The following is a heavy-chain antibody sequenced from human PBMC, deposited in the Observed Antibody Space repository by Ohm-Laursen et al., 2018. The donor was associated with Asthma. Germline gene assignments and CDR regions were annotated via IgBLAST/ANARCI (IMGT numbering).Heavy chain of an antibody. CDR3: AVPLVAAAIPYYYGMDV. CDR1: GFTFTSSA. V-gene: IGHV1-58*01. D-gene: IGHD2-2*01. J-gene: IGHJ6*02. CDR2: IVVGSGNT. Sequence: SVNVSCKASGFTFTSSAVQWVRQARGQRLEWIGWIVVGSGNTNYAQKFQERVTITRDMSTSTAYMELSSLRSEDTAVYYCAVPLVAAAIPYYYGMDVWGQGTTVTVSS.